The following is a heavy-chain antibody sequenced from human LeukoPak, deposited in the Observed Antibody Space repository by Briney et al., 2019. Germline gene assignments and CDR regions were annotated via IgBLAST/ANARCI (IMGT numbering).Heavy chain of an antibody. J-gene: IGHJ4*02. V-gene: IGHV3-23*01. D-gene: IGHD4-23*01. CDR2: ISNNGGYT. CDR3: ARQKRRVTTVVNGVLDY. Sequence: GGSLRLSCAASGFTFSSSAMSWVRQAPGKGLEWVSAISNNGGYTYYADSVKGRFTISRDNSKNTLYLQMNSLRAEDTAVYYCARQKRRVTTVVNGVLDYWGQGTLVTVSS. CDR1: GFTFSSSA.